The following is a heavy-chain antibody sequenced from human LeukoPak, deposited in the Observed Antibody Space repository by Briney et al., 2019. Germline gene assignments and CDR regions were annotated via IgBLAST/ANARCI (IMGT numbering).Heavy chain of an antibody. CDR3: ARGRRWSYYFDY. Sequence: PSETLSLTCAVYGGSFSGYYWSWIRQPPRQGLEWIGEINHSGSTNYNPSLKSRVTISVDTSKNQFSLKLSSVTAADTAVYYCARGRRWSYYFDYWGQGTLVTVSS. D-gene: IGHD1-26*01. CDR2: INHSGST. CDR1: GGSFSGYY. J-gene: IGHJ4*02. V-gene: IGHV4-34*01.